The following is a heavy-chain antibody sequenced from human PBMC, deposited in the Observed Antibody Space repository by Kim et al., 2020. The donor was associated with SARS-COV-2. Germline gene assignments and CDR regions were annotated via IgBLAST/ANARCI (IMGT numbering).Heavy chain of an antibody. Sequence: GGSLRLSCAASGFTFSSYGMHWVRQAPGKGLEWVAVISYDGSNKNYADSVKGRFTISRDNSKNTLYLQMNSLRAEDTAVYYCAKDIRGVTYPDHFDYWGQGTLVTGSS. D-gene: IGHD3-10*01. V-gene: IGHV3-30*18. CDR3: AKDIRGVTYPDHFDY. J-gene: IGHJ4*02. CDR1: GFTFSSYG. CDR2: ISYDGSNK.